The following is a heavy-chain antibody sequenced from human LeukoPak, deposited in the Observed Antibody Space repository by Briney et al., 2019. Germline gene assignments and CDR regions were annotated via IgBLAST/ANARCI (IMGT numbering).Heavy chain of an antibody. CDR2: ISGSGRDT. CDR1: GFNFSSYG. J-gene: IGHJ4*02. V-gene: IGHV3-23*01. CDR3: ASLAGVSSGWYHDY. Sequence: GGSLRLSCAASGFNFSSYGMTWVRQAPGKGLEWVSIISGSGRDTYYADSVKGRFTISRDKSKNTLYLQMNSLRAEDTAVYYCASLAGVSSGWYHDYWGQGTLVTVSS. D-gene: IGHD6-19*01.